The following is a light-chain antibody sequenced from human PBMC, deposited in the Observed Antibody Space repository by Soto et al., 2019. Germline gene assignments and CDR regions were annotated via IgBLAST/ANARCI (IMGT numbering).Light chain of an antibody. J-gene: IGLJ2*01. Sequence: QSVLTQPPSVSGAPGQRVTISCTGSSSNIGAGYDVHWYQQFPGTAPKLLIYDNSNRPSGVPDRFSGSKSGTSASLAITGLQAEDAADYYCQSYDSSLSAVVFGGGTKVTVL. CDR2: DNS. CDR1: SSNIGAGYD. CDR3: QSYDSSLSAVV. V-gene: IGLV1-40*01.